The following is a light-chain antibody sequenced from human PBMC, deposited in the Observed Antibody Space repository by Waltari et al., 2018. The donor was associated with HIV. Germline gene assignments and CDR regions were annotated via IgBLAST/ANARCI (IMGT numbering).Light chain of an antibody. Sequence: QSALTQPASVSGSPGQSITISCTGTSSGVGRYDYVSWYQQHPGKAPKFMIYEVSNRPSGFSNRFSGSKSGNTASLTISVLQAEDEADYYCSSYTSISTLVYGGGTKLTVL. CDR1: SSGVGRYDY. V-gene: IGLV2-14*01. CDR3: SSYTSISTLV. CDR2: EVS. J-gene: IGLJ3*02.